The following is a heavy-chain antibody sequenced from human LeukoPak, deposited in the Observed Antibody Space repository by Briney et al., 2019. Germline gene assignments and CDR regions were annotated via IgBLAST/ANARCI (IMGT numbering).Heavy chain of an antibody. CDR3: ARNRGDPSYFDY. CDR2: ITSSSSYK. D-gene: IGHD4-17*01. CDR1: GFTFSDYY. V-gene: IGHV3-11*06. J-gene: IGHJ4*02. Sequence: PGGSLRPSCAASGFTFSDYYMSWIRQAPGKGLEWVSSITSSSSYKNYADSVKGRFTISRNNPKNSLYLQMNSLRAEDTAVYYCARNRGDPSYFDYWGQGTLVTVSS.